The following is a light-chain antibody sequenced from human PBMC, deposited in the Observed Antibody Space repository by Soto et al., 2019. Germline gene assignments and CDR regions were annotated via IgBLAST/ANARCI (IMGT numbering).Light chain of an antibody. CDR1: QSVSNY. J-gene: IGKJ5*01. CDR3: QQFGSSFIT. V-gene: IGKV3-20*01. Sequence: EIVLTQSPATLSLSPGERATLSCRASQSVSNYLAWYQQKPGQAPRLLIYGASRRATGIPDRFSGSGSGTDFTLTISRLEPEDFAVYFCQQFGSSFITFGQGTRLEIK. CDR2: GAS.